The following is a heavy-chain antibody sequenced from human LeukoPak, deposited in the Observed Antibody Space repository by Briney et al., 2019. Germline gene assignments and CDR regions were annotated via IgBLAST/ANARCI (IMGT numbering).Heavy chain of an antibody. CDR3: ARGISAFAFDI. V-gene: IGHV3-53*01. Sequence: PGGSLRLSCAASGFTVSSNYMSWVRQAPGKGLEWVSVIYSGGSTYYADSVKGRFTISRDNSKNTLYLQMNSLRAEDTAVYYCARGISAFAFDIWGQGTMVTVSS. CDR2: IYSGGST. J-gene: IGHJ3*02. CDR1: GFTVSSNY. D-gene: IGHD2-21*01.